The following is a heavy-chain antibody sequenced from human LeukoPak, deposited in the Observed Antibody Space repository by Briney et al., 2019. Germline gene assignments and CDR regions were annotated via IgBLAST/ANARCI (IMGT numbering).Heavy chain of an antibody. V-gene: IGHV3-30-3*01. CDR1: GFTFSSYA. Sequence: GGSLRLSCAASGFTFSSYAMHWVRQAPGKGLEWVAVISYDGSNKYYADSVKGRFTISRDNSKNTLYLQMNSLRAEDTAVYYCAKDLYCSSTSCLGGMDVWGQGTTVTVSS. J-gene: IGHJ6*02. CDR3: AKDLYCSSTSCLGGMDV. CDR2: ISYDGSNK. D-gene: IGHD2-2*01.